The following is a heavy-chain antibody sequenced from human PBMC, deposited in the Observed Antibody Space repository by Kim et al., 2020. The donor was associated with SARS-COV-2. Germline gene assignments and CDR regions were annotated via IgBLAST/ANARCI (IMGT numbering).Heavy chain of an antibody. Sequence: GGSLRLSCAASGFTFGDYYMHWVRQAPGKGLEWVSGIGWNSGSVAYADSVKGRFTISRDNAKNSLYLQMNSLRAEDTALYYCAKRHCSRTSCYYYFDYWG. V-gene: IGHV3-9*01. D-gene: IGHD2-2*01. CDR1: GFTFGDYY. CDR3: AKRHCSRTSCYYYFDY. CDR2: IGWNSGSV. J-gene: IGHJ4*01.